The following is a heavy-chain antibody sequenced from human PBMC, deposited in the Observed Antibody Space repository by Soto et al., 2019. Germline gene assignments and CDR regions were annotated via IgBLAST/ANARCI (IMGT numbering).Heavy chain of an antibody. CDR1: GYTFTSYG. J-gene: IGHJ5*02. CDR3: ARDEGYKWNYGGSWFDP. D-gene: IGHD1-7*01. CDR2: ISAYNGNT. V-gene: IGHV1-18*01. Sequence: QVQLVQSGAEVKKPGASVKVSCKASGYTFTSYGISWVRQAPGQGLEWMGWISAYNGNTNYAQKLQGRVTMTTDTSTRTTYMELRSLRSDATAVYYCARDEGYKWNYGGSWFDPWGQGTLVTVSS.